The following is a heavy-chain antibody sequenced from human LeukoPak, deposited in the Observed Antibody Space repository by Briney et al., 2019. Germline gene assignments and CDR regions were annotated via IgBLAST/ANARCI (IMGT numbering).Heavy chain of an antibody. CDR3: ARDTSSWDDY. Sequence: PGGSLRLSCAASGFTFSSYAMSWVRQAPGKGLEWVSGISASGGSTYYADSVKGRFTISRDNSKNTLYLQMNSLRAEDTALYYCARDTSSWDDYWGQGTLVTASS. CDR2: ISASGGST. CDR1: GFTFSSYA. J-gene: IGHJ4*02. D-gene: IGHD6-13*01. V-gene: IGHV3-23*01.